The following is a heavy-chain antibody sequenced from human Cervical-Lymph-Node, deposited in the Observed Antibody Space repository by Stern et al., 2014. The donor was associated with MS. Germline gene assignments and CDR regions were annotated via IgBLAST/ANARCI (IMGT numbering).Heavy chain of an antibody. CDR1: GGTFSSYA. V-gene: IGHV1-69*01. Sequence: QVQLVQSGAEVKKPGSSVKVSCKASGGTFSSYAISWVRQAPGQGLEWMGGIIPIFGTANDAQKFQGRVTITADESTSTAYMELSSLRSEDTAVYYCARDILITGTTPVNWFDPWGQGTLVTVSS. CDR3: ARDILITGTTPVNWFDP. J-gene: IGHJ5*02. D-gene: IGHD1-7*01. CDR2: IIPIFGTA.